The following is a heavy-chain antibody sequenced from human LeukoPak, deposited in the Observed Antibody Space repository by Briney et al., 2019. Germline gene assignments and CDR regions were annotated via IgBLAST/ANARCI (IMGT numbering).Heavy chain of an antibody. V-gene: IGHV1-2*02. CDR2: INPNSGGT. Sequence: ASVKVSCKASGYTFTGYYMHWVRQAPGQGLEWMGWINPNSGGTNYAQKFQGRVTMTRDTSITTAYMELSRLNSDDTAVYYCVRVASGYNYGSWFDPWGQGTLVTVSS. CDR3: VRVASGYNYGSWFDP. D-gene: IGHD5-18*01. J-gene: IGHJ5*02. CDR1: GYTFTGYY.